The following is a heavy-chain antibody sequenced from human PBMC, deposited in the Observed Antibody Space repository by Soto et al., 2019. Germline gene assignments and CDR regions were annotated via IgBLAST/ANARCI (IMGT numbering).Heavy chain of an antibody. Sequence: QVQLVESGGGVVQPGRSLRLSCAASGFTFSSYGMHWVRQAPGKGLEWVAVISYDGSNKYYADSVKGRFTISRDNSKNTLYLQMNSLRAEDTAVYYCAKDSGYEQSYGMDVWGQGTTVTVSS. V-gene: IGHV3-30*18. J-gene: IGHJ6*02. CDR2: ISYDGSNK. CDR3: AKDSGYEQSYGMDV. D-gene: IGHD5-12*01. CDR1: GFTFSSYG.